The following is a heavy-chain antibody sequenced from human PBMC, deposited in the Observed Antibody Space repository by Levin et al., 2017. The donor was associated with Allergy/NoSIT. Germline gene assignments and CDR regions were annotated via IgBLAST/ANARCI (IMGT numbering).Heavy chain of an antibody. CDR3: ARETLSSIAARTYYYYGMDV. V-gene: IGHV1-2*02. CDR2: INPNSGGT. D-gene: IGHD6-6*01. J-gene: IGHJ6*02. Sequence: GESLKISCKASGYTFTGYYMHWVRQAPGQGLEWMGWINPNSGGTNYAQKFQGRVTMTRDTSISTAYMELSRLRSDDTAVYYCARETLSSIAARTYYYYGMDVWGQGTTVTVSS. CDR1: GYTFTGYY.